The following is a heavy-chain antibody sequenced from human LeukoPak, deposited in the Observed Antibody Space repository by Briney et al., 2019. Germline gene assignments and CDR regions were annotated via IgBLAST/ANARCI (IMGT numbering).Heavy chain of an antibody. D-gene: IGHD3-3*01. CDR1: GFTFSNYP. Sequence: GGSLRLSCAASGFTFSNYPMHWVRQAPGKGLEWVTMISHDESRKFYAVSVKGLFTVSRVNSKNTLYLQMNSLRAEDTAVYYCAKDAAPDYDFWSAGWFDPWGRGTLVTVSS. CDR2: ISHDESRK. V-gene: IGHV3-30-3*01. J-gene: IGHJ5*02. CDR3: AKDAAPDYDFWSAGWFDP.